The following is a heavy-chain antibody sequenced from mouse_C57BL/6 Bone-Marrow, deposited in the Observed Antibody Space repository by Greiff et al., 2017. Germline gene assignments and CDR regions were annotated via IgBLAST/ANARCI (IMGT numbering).Heavy chain of an antibody. J-gene: IGHJ4*01. V-gene: IGHV6-6*01. Sequence: EVQLVESGGGLVQPGGSMKLSCAASGFTFSDAWMDWVRQSPEKGLEWVAEIRNKANNHATYYAESVKGRFTISRDDSKSSVYLQMNSVRAEDTGIYYWTRYYSGSSLYAIDYWGQGTSVTVSS. CDR1: GFTFSDAW. D-gene: IGHD1-1*01. CDR3: TRYYSGSSLYAIDY. CDR2: IRNKANNHAT.